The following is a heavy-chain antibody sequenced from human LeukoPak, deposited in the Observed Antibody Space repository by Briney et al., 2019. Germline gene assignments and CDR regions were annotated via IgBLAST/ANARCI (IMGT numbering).Heavy chain of an antibody. Sequence: PGGSLRLSCAASGFTFSSYAMSWVRQAPGKGLEWVSAISGSGGSTYYADSVKGRFTISRDNSKNTLYLQMNSLRAEDTAVYYCANAQRPVDTAMAHPLDYWGQGTLVTVSS. V-gene: IGHV3-23*01. CDR2: ISGSGGST. CDR1: GFTFSSYA. CDR3: ANAQRPVDTAMAHPLDY. J-gene: IGHJ4*02. D-gene: IGHD5-18*01.